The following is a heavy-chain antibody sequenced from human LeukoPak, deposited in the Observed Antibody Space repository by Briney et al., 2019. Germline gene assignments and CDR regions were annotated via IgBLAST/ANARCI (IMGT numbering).Heavy chain of an antibody. CDR1: GYTFSSYD. D-gene: IGHD3-22*01. CDR2: MNPKSGNT. CDR3: ARGGTIYDTILEDPFDI. Sequence: ASVKVSCKATGYTFSSYDINWVRQAPGQGLEWMGWMNPKSGNTGYAQEFQGRVAMTRDTSITTAYMELSSLIFDDTAVYYCARGGTIYDTILEDPFDIWGQGTMVTVSS. V-gene: IGHV1-8*01. J-gene: IGHJ3*02.